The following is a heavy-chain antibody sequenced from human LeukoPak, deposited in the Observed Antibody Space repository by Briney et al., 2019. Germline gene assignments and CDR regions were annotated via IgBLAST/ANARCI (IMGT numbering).Heavy chain of an antibody. D-gene: IGHD5-18*01. Sequence: ASETLSLTCTVSGGSISSYYWSWIRQPPGKGLEWIGYIYYSGSTNYNPPLKSRVTISVDTSKNQFSLKLSSVTAADTAVYYCARGARGYSYGYSARPLDFDYWGQGTLVTVSS. J-gene: IGHJ4*02. CDR1: GGSISSYY. CDR3: ARGARGYSYGYSARPLDFDY. CDR2: IYYSGST. V-gene: IGHV4-59*01.